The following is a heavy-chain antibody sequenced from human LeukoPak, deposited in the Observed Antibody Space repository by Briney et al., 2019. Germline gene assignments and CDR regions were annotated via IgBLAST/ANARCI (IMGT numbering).Heavy chain of an antibody. CDR2: IYYSGST. D-gene: IGHD6-19*01. J-gene: IGHJ4*02. CDR3: ARPRWRAVAGNAFDY. CDR1: GGSISSSSYY. Sequence: SETLSLTCTVSGGSISSSSYYWGWIRQPPGKGLEWIGSIYYSGSTYYNPSLKSRVTISVDTSKNQFSLKLSSVTAADTAVYYCARPRWRAVAGNAFDYWGQGTLVTVSS. V-gene: IGHV4-39*07.